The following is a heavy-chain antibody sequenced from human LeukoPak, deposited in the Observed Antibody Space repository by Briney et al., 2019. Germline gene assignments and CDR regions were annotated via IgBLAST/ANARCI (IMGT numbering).Heavy chain of an antibody. D-gene: IGHD3-10*01. CDR1: GGSISSSSYY. CDR2: IYYSGST. CDR3: ARGSEVGWFGELLTQPFDY. V-gene: IGHV4-39*07. J-gene: IGHJ4*02. Sequence: SETLSLTCTVSGGSISSSSYYWGWIRQPPGKGLEWIGSIYYSGSTYYNPSLKSRVTISVDTSRNQFSLKLSSVTAADTAVYYCARGSEVGWFGELLTQPFDYWGQGTLVTVSS.